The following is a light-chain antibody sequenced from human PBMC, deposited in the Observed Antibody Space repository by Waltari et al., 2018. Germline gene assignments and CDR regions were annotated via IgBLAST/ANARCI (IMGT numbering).Light chain of an antibody. Sequence: CRASQTVRTTYLARYQQKPGQAPTLLIYGASSRATGIPDRVSGSGSGTDFSLTISSLEPEDFAVYYCQQYDISPLTFGGGTKVEIK. CDR1: QTVRTTY. J-gene: IGKJ4*01. CDR3: QQYDISPLT. CDR2: GAS. V-gene: IGKV3-20*01.